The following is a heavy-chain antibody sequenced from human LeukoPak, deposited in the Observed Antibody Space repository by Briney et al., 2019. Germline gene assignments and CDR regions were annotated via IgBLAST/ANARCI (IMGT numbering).Heavy chain of an antibody. J-gene: IGHJ5*02. CDR3: ARRLWAYCGGDCYAQFFDP. Sequence: ASVKVSCKASGYTFTSYYMHWVRQAPGQGLGWMGIINPSGGSTSYAQKFQGRVTMTRDTSTSTVYMEPSSLRSEDTAVYYCARRLWAYCGGDCYAQFFDPWGQGTLVTVSS. D-gene: IGHD2-21*02. CDR2: INPSGGST. V-gene: IGHV1-46*01. CDR1: GYTFTSYY.